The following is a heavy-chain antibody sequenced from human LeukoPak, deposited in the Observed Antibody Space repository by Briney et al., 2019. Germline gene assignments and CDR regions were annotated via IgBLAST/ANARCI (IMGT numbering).Heavy chain of an antibody. Sequence: GGSLRLSCAASGFTFDDYAMHWVRQAPGKGLEWVSLISGDGGSTYYADSEKGRFTISRDNSKNSLYLQMNSLRTEDTALYFCAKDILISRGTSCCYTGFDYWGQGTLVTVSS. V-gene: IGHV3-43*02. CDR3: AKDILISRGTSCCYTGFDY. CDR2: ISGDGGST. CDR1: GFTFDDYA. J-gene: IGHJ4*02. D-gene: IGHD2-2*02.